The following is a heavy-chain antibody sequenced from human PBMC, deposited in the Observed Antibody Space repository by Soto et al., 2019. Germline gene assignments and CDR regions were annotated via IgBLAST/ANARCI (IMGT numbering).Heavy chain of an antibody. CDR3: ARQLPYGGNSYYGMDV. CDR2: IYPGDSDI. J-gene: IGHJ6*02. CDR1: GYSFTSYW. V-gene: IGHV5-51*01. Sequence: EVQLVQSGAEVKKPGESLKISCKGSGYSFTSYWIGWVRQMPGKGLEWMGIIYPGDSDIRYSPSFQGQVTISADKSISTAYLQWSGLKASDTAIYYCARQLPYGGNSYYGMDVGGQGTTVTVSS. D-gene: IGHD2-15*01.